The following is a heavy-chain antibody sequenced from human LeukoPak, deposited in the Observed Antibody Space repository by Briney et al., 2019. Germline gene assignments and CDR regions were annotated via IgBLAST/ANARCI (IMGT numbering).Heavy chain of an antibody. J-gene: IGHJ4*02. V-gene: IGHV4-34*01. Sequence: PSETLSLTCAVYGGSFSGYYWSWIRQPPGKGLEWIGEINHSGSTNYNPSLKSRVTISVDTSKNQFSLKLSSVTAADTAVYYCARARSSSWYVIDCWGQGTLVTVSS. CDR1: GGSFSGYY. CDR2: INHSGST. CDR3: ARARSSSWYVIDC. D-gene: IGHD6-13*01.